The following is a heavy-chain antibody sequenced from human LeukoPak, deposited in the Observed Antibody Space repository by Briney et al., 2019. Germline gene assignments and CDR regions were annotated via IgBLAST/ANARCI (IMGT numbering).Heavy chain of an antibody. V-gene: IGHV1-46*01. CDR3: ARGAAYNSLDF. Sequence: ASVKVSCKASGYTFTSYYLYWVRQAPGQGLEWMGVINPSGGSTTSAQKFQGRVTMTRDTSTSIAYVELSSLTSEDTAMYYCARGAAYNSLDFWGQGTLVTVSS. CDR2: INPSGGST. D-gene: IGHD5-24*01. J-gene: IGHJ4*02. CDR1: GYTFTSYY.